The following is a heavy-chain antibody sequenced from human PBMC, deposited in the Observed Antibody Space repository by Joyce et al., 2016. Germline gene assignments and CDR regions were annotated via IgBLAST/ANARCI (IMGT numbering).Heavy chain of an antibody. CDR3: AREVAYNANDEAW. Sequence: EVQVVESGGGLVKPGGSLRLSCKVSGLFFSSYSLSWVRQAPGKGLEWVSSISSSSSDISYADSVKGRFTISRDNAKSSLYLLMNSLRAEDTAIYYCAREVAYNANDEAWWGQGSLVTVSS. CDR2: ISSSSSDI. J-gene: IGHJ4*02. D-gene: IGHD5-12*01. V-gene: IGHV3-21*01. CDR1: GLFFSSYS.